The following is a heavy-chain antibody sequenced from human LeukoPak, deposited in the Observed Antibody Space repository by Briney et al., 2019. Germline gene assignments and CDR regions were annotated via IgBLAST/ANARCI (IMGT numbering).Heavy chain of an antibody. J-gene: IGHJ5*02. CDR2: ISNSGSTT. V-gene: IGHV3-11*04. CDR3: ARDSHGADP. CDR1: GFTFSDYY. Sequence: GGSLRLSCAASGFTFSDYYMSWIRQAPGKGLEWVSIISNSGSTTEYADSVRGRFTISRDNSKNSLYLQMNSLRAEDTAVYYCARDSHGADPWGQGTLVTVSS.